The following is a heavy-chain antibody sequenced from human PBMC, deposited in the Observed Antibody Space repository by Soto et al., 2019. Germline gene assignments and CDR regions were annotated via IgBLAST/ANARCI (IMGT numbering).Heavy chain of an antibody. Sequence: QVQRVQSGAEVKKPGASVKVSCKASGYTFTSYDINWVRQATGQGLEWMGWMNPNTGNTGYAQKFQGRVTMTRNTAISTAYMELSSLISEDTAVYDCARGRAITGTMPSWGQGTLVTVSS. CDR3: ARGRAITGTMPS. CDR2: MNPNTGNT. CDR1: GYTFTSYD. D-gene: IGHD1-20*01. V-gene: IGHV1-8*01. J-gene: IGHJ5*02.